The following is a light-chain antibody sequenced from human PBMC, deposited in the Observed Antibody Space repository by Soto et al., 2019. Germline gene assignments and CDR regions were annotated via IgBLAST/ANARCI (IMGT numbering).Light chain of an antibody. V-gene: IGKV1-39*01. Sequence: DIQVTQSPSSLSASVGDRVTLTCRASQTISTYLNWYQQKPGKAPKLLIYGASSLQSGVPSRFSGSGSGTDFTLIISSLQPEDFATFYCQQSYISPWTFGQGTKVEV. CDR1: QTISTY. J-gene: IGKJ1*01. CDR2: GAS. CDR3: QQSYISPWT.